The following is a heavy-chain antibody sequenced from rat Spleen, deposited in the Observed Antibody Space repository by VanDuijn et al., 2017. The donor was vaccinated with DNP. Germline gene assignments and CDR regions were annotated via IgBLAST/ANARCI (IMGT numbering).Heavy chain of an antibody. CDR2: ISYDGGRI. CDR3: TTVYGGYSGWFAY. CDR1: GFSFSDYN. J-gene: IGHJ3*01. Sequence: EVQLVESGGGLVQPGRSLKLSCVASGFSFSDYNMAWVRQAPKKGLEWVAYISYDGGRIYYGDSVKGRFTISRDNAKSSLYLQMDSLRSEDTATYYCTTVYGGYSGWFAYWGQGTLVTVSS. V-gene: IGHV5-20*01. D-gene: IGHD1-11*01.